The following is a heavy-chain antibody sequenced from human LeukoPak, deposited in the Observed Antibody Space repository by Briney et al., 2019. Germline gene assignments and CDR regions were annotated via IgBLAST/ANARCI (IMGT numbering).Heavy chain of an antibody. V-gene: IGHV1-24*01. Sequence: ASVKVSCKVSGYTLTELSMHWVRQAPGKGPEWMGGFGPEDGETIYAQKFQGRVTMTEDTSTDTAYMELSSLRSEDTAVYYCATGTGYSYGYDFDYWGQGTLVTVSS. CDR1: GYTLTELS. J-gene: IGHJ4*02. D-gene: IGHD5-18*01. CDR3: ATGTGYSYGYDFDY. CDR2: FGPEDGET.